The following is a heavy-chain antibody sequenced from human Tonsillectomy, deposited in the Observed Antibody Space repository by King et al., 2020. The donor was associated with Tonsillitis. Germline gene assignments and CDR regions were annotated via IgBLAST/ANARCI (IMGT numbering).Heavy chain of an antibody. Sequence: QLQQWGAGLLKPSETLSLTCAVFGGSFSGYYWSWIRQPPGKGLEWIGEINHNGGTNYNPSLKSRVTISADTSKNQFSLRLSSVTAADTAVYYCARGYYLGYSPRTHWFDPWGQGTLVTVSS. CDR2: INHNGGT. J-gene: IGHJ5*02. CDR3: ARGYYLGYSPRTHWFDP. V-gene: IGHV4-34*01. D-gene: IGHD1-26*01. CDR1: GGSFSGYY.